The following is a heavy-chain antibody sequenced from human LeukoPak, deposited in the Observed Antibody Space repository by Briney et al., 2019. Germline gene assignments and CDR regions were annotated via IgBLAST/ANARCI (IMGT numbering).Heavy chain of an antibody. CDR2: IYHSGST. Sequence: SETLSLTCTVSGYSISSGYYWGWIRQPPGKGLEWIGSIYHSGSTYYNPSLKSRVTISVDTSKNQFSLKLSSVTAADTAVYYCARLERSSYIHWGQGTLVTVSS. D-gene: IGHD5-24*01. V-gene: IGHV4-38-2*02. J-gene: IGHJ4*02. CDR1: GYSISSGYY. CDR3: ARLERSSYIH.